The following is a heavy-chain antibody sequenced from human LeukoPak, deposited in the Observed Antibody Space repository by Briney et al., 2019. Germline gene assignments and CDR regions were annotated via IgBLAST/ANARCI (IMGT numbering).Heavy chain of an antibody. V-gene: IGHV1-69*13. Sequence: SVKVSCKASGGTFSSYVINWVRQAPGQGLEWMGGIIPIFSTPNYAQKFQGRVTITADESTSTAYMELSSLGSEDTAVYYCARWAAAASTPWWPPLDYWGQGTLVTVSS. J-gene: IGHJ4*02. CDR3: ARWAAAASTPWWPPLDY. CDR2: IIPIFSTP. D-gene: IGHD6-25*01. CDR1: GGTFSSYV.